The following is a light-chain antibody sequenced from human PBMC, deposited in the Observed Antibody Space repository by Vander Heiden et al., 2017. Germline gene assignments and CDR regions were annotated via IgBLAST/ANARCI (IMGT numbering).Light chain of an antibody. CDR3: QQYGSSQIT. Sequence: EIVLTQSPGTLSLSPGERATLSCRSSQSITSTFLAWYQQKPGQAPRLVIYGASNRATGIPDRLSGSGSGTDFTLTISRLEPEDFAVYYCQQYGSSQITFGQGTRLEIK. CDR1: QSITSTF. J-gene: IGKJ5*01. V-gene: IGKV3-20*01. CDR2: GAS.